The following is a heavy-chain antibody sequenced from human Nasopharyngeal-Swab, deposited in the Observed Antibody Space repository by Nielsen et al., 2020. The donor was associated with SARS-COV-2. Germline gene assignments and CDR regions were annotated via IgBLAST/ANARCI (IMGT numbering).Heavy chain of an antibody. CDR3: ARHDVQQLVPREDAFDI. Sequence: SGTLSLTCTVSGGSIRSSSYYWGWLRQPQGKGLVWIGSIDYSWRPYYNSSLKSRITISVDTSKNQFTLKLSSVTAADTAVYYCARHDVQQLVPREDAFDIWGQGTMVTVSS. V-gene: IGHV4-39*01. J-gene: IGHJ3*02. CDR2: IDYSWRP. CDR1: GGSIRSSSYY. D-gene: IGHD6-13*01.